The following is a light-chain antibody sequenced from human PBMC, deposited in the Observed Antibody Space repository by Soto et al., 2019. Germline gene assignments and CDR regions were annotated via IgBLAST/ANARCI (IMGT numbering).Light chain of an antibody. CDR2: GAS. V-gene: IGKV3-20*01. J-gene: IGKJ1*01. Sequence: IVLTQSPGTLSLSPGERATLSCRASQSVSSSYFAWYQQKPGQAPRLLIYGASSRATGIPARFSGSGSGTDFTLTISRLEPEDFAVYYCQQYGSSPWTFGQGTKVEIK. CDR1: QSVSSSY. CDR3: QQYGSSPWT.